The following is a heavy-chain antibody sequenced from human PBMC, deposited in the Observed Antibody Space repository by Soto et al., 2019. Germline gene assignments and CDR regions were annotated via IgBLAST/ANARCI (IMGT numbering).Heavy chain of an antibody. V-gene: IGHV3-21*01. Sequence: WGSLRLSCTLSGFAFNNYGINWVRQAPGKGLEGVSSISKSDYTYYSDSVTGRFTISRDNAKNSVSLQMNTLRVEDTAVYYCAREDSIIIPAVSDFWGQGTLVTVSS. CDR2: ISKSDYT. J-gene: IGHJ4*02. CDR3: AREDSIIIPAVSDF. D-gene: IGHD2-2*01. CDR1: GFAFNNYG.